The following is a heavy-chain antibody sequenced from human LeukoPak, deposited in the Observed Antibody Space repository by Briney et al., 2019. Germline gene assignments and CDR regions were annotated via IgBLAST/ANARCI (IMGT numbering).Heavy chain of an antibody. CDR1: GFPLSSSW. D-gene: IGHD6-13*01. Sequence: GGSLRLSCAASGFPLSSSWMHWVRQVPGKGLVWVSHINGDGSIRDYADSVKGRFTISRDNAKNMLYLQMNSLRLEDTAIYYCARGGAPAAWNYWGQGALVTVSS. V-gene: IGHV3-74*01. CDR3: ARGGAPAAWNY. CDR2: INGDGSIR. J-gene: IGHJ4*02.